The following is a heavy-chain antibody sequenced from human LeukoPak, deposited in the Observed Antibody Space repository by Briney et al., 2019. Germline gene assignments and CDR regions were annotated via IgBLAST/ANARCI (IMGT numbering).Heavy chain of an antibody. V-gene: IGHV4-38-2*02. CDR3: ARRSEVVITGGFDY. CDR1: GYSISSGYY. CDR2: IYHSGST. D-gene: IGHD3-22*01. Sequence: SETLSLTSTVSGYSISSGYYRGWIRQPPGKGLEWIGSIYHSGSTYYNPSLKSRVTISVDTSKNQFSLKLSSVTAADTAVYYCARRSEVVITGGFDYWGQGTLVTVSS. J-gene: IGHJ4*02.